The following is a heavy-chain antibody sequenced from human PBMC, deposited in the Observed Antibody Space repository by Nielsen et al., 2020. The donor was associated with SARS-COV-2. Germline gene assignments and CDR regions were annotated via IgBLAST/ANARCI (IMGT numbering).Heavy chain of an antibody. CDR2: VNPNGGSP. CDR3: ARDTEHQYYFDY. Sequence: WVRQAPGQGLEWMGIVNPNGGSPTYAQKFQGRVTMISDTSTSTVYMELRSLTSEDTAVYYCARDTEHQYYFDYWGQGTLVTVSS. D-gene: IGHD1-26*01. J-gene: IGHJ4*02. V-gene: IGHV1-46*01.